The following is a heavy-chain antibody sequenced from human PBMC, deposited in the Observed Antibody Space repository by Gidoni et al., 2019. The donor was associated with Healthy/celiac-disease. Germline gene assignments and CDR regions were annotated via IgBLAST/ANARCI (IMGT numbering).Heavy chain of an antibody. CDR3: ARLGPYYDSSGYYKHFDY. V-gene: IGHV4-39*01. D-gene: IGHD3-22*01. CDR2: IYYSGST. CDR1: GGSISSSSYY. J-gene: IGHJ4*02. Sequence: QLQLQESGPGLVKPSETLSLTCTVSGGSISSSSYYWGWIRQPPGKGLEWIGSIYYSGSTYYNPSLKSRVTISVDTSKNQFSLKLSSVTAADTAVYYCARLGPYYDSSGYYKHFDYWGQGTLVTVSS.